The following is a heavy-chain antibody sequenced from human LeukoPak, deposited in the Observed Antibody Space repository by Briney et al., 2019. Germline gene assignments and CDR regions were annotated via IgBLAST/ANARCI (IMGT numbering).Heavy chain of an antibody. CDR2: ISYDGSNK. CDR3: AKDIFPKTYCGGDCYSRLFDY. CDR1: GFTFSSYG. J-gene: IGHJ4*02. Sequence: GGSLRLSCAASGFTFSSYGMHWVRQAPGKGLEWVAVISYDGSNKYYADSVKGRFTISRDNSKNTLYLQMNSLRAEDTAVYYCAKDIFPKTYCGGDCYSRLFDYWGQGTLVTVSS. V-gene: IGHV3-30*18. D-gene: IGHD2-21*02.